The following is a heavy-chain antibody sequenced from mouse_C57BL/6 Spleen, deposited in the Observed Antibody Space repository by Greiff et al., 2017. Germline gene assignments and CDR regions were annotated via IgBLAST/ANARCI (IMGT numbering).Heavy chain of an antibody. CDR2: IYPGDGDT. CDR3: ARSAQAKAWFAY. Sequence: VQLQQSGAELVKPGASVKISCKASGYAFSSYWMNWVKQRPGKGLEWIGQIYPGDGDTNYNGKFKGKATLTADKSASTAYMQLSSLTSEDSAVYFCARSAQAKAWFAYWGQGTLVTVSA. V-gene: IGHV1-80*01. D-gene: IGHD3-2*02. J-gene: IGHJ3*01. CDR1: GYAFSSYW.